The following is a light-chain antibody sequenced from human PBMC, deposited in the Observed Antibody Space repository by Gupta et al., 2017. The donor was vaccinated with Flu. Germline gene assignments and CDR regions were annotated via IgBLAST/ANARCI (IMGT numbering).Light chain of an antibody. CDR2: ANS. J-gene: IGLJ3*02. V-gene: IGLV1-40*01. CDR1: SSNIGAGYD. CDR3: HSYDSSMSGSWV. Sequence: QSVLTEPPSGTGAPGQKATTACNGSSSNIGAGYDVHWYQQFPVRAPKLLIFANSGRPSGVFDHFSCATTGTYASLAITGRQAEDDADYYCHSYDSSMSGSWVFGGGTRLTVL.